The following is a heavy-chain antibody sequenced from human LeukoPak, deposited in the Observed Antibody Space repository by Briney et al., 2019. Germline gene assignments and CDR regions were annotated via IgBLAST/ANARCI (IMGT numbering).Heavy chain of an antibody. CDR1: GGSFSGYY. Sequence: SETLSLTCAVYGGSFSGYYWSWIRQPPGKGLEWIGEINHSGSTNHNPSLKSRVTISVDTSKNQFSLKLSSVTAADTAVYYCARGKILTGYERANWFDPWGQGTLVTVSS. J-gene: IGHJ5*02. CDR3: ARGKILTGYERANWFDP. V-gene: IGHV4-34*01. D-gene: IGHD3-9*01. CDR2: INHSGST.